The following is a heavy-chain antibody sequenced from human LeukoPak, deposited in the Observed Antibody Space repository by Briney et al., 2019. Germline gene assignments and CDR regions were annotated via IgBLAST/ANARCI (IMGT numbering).Heavy chain of an antibody. CDR1: GYTFTSYG. J-gene: IGHJ3*02. D-gene: IGHD3-22*01. CDR2: ISAYNGNT. CDR3: ARDRVNYYDSSGYDAFDI. V-gene: IGHV1-18*04. Sequence: ASVKVSCKASGYTFTSYGISWVRQAPGQGLEWMGWISAYNGNTNYAQKLQGRVTMTTDTSTSTAYMELRGLRSDDTAVYYCARDRVNYYDSSGYDAFDIWGQGTMVTVSS.